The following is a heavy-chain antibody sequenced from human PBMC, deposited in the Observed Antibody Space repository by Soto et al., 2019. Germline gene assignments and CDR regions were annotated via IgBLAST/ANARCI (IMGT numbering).Heavy chain of an antibody. Sequence: EVHLVESGGGVAQPGRSLRLSCATSGFTCDDYAMHRVRQAPGKGLEWVSGITWTSDSTGFAVSGKGRFTISRDNAKKSLFLQMTSLRSEDTAFYFCARTTWGYGEPLDSWGQGTLVTVSS. CDR2: ITWTSDST. D-gene: IGHD4-17*01. CDR1: GFTCDDYA. V-gene: IGHV3-9*01. J-gene: IGHJ4*02. CDR3: ARTTWGYGEPLDS.